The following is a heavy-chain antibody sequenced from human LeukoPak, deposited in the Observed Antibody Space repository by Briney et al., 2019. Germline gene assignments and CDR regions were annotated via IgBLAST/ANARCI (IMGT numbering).Heavy chain of an antibody. Sequence: SETLSLTCTVSGYSISSGYFWGWIRQTPGKGLEWIGSIYNSGSTYYNPSLKSRVTLSVDTSKNQFSLKLSSVTAADTAVYYCARVGPLTTKVTTGGVDYWGQGTLVTVSS. CDR1: GYSISSGYF. D-gene: IGHD4-17*01. V-gene: IGHV4-38-2*02. CDR3: ARVGPLTTKVTTGGVDY. CDR2: IYNSGST. J-gene: IGHJ4*02.